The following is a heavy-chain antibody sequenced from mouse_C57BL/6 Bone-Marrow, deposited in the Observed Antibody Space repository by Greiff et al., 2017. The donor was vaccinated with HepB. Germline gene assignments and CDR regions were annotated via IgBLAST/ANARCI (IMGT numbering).Heavy chain of an antibody. CDR2: IYPGSGST. J-gene: IGHJ4*01. CDR3: AREPFTAGVAPMGY. CDR1: GYTFTSYW. D-gene: IGHD1-1*01. Sequence: QVQLQQPGAELVKPGASVKMSCKASGYTFTSYWITWVKQRPGQGLEWIGDIYPGSGSTNYNEKFKSKATLTVDTSSSTAYMQLSSLTAEDSAVYYCAREPFTAGVAPMGYWGQGASVTVSA. V-gene: IGHV1-55*01.